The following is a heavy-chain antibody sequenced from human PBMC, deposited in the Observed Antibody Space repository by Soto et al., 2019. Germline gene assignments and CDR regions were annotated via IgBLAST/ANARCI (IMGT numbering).Heavy chain of an antibody. CDR1: GGTFSSYA. V-gene: IGHV1-69*13. CDR3: ARIGYYGSGVLDY. Sequence: ASVKVSCKASGGTFSSYAISWVRQAPGQGLEWMGGIIPIFGTANYAQKFQGRVTITADESTSTAYMELSSLRSEDTAVYYCARIGYYGSGVLDYWGQGTLVTVSS. J-gene: IGHJ4*02. CDR2: IIPIFGTA. D-gene: IGHD3-10*01.